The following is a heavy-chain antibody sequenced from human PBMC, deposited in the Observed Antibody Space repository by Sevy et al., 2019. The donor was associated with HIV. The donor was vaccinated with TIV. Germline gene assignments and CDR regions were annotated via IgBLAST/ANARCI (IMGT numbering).Heavy chain of an antibody. V-gene: IGHV3-23*01. J-gene: IGHJ4*02. CDR2: FSFGCGRI. Sequence: GGSLRLSCAASGFTFAKYSMSWLRQAPGKGLEWVSTFSFGCGRINYADSVKGRFTISRDDSKNTLYLQMNSLRAEDTATYFCAREGCTQPHDYSGQGTLVTVSS. CDR3: AREGCTQPHDY. CDR1: GFTFAKYS.